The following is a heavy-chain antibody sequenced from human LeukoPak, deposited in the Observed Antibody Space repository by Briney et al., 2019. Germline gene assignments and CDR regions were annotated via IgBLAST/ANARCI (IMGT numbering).Heavy chain of an antibody. Sequence: GGSLRLSCAASGFTFSSYEMNWVRQAPGKGLEWVSYISSSGSTIYYADSVKGRFTISRDNAKNSLYLQMNSLRAEDQAVYYCAGAEDCSGGSCYYYYMDVWGKGTTVTVSS. CDR1: GFTFSSYE. J-gene: IGHJ6*03. V-gene: IGHV3-48*03. CDR3: AGAEDCSGGSCYYYYMDV. D-gene: IGHD2-15*01. CDR2: ISSSGSTI.